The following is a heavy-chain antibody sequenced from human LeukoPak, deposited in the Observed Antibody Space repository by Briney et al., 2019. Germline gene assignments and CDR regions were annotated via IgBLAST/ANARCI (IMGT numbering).Heavy chain of an antibody. CDR3: ARDRIQGGMDV. V-gene: IGHV3-13*05. Sequence: PGGSLRLSCAASGFTFSSYDMHWVRQATGKGLEWVSAIGTAGDPYYPGSVKGRFTISRENAENSLYLQMNSLRAGDTAVYYCARDRIQGGMDVWGKGTTVTVSS. CDR2: IGTAGDP. CDR1: GFTFSSYD. J-gene: IGHJ6*04. D-gene: IGHD5-18*01.